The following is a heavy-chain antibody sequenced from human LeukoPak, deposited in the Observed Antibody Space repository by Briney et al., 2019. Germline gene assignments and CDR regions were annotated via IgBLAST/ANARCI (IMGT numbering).Heavy chain of an antibody. V-gene: IGHV4-28*01. CDR1: GYSISSSNW. J-gene: IGHJ3*02. Sequence: SETLSLTCAVSGYSISSSNWWGWIRQSPGKGLEWIGYIYYSGSTYYNPSLKSRVTMSVDTSKNQFSLKLNSVTAVDTAVYYCARILSSGWTGAAFDIWSQATMVIVSS. CDR2: IYYSGST. D-gene: IGHD6-19*01. CDR3: ARILSSGWTGAAFDI.